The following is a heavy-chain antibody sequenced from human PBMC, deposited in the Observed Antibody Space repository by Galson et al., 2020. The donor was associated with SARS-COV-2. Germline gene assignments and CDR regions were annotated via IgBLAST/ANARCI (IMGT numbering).Heavy chain of an antibody. J-gene: IGHJ3*02. CDR3: ARDPSSYYDSSGYYGNDAFDI. CDR2: IKQDGSEK. Sequence: GGSLRLSCVASGFTFSNYWMSWVRQAPGKGLEWVAHIKQDGSEKYYADSVKGRFTIPSDNGKNSLYLQVNNLRAEDTAVYYCARDPSSYYDSSGYYGNDAFDIWGQGTMVTVSS. CDR1: GFTFSNYW. D-gene: IGHD3-22*01. V-gene: IGHV3-7*01.